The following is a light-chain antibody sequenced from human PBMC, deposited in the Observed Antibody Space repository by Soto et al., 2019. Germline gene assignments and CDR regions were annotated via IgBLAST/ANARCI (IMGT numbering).Light chain of an antibody. CDR2: EDT. J-gene: IGLJ2*01. V-gene: IGLV3-1*01. CDR1: KLGDKH. CDR3: QAWDSYTVV. Sequence: SYELTQPPSVSVSLGQTASITCSGDKLGDKHASWYHQKPGQSPVLVMYEDTKRPSGIPERFSGSKSGDTATLTISGTQAMDEADYYCQAWDSYTVVFAGGTKVTVL.